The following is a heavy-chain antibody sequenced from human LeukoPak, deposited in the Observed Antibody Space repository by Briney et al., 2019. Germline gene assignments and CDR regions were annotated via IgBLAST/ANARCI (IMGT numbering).Heavy chain of an antibody. D-gene: IGHD2-2*01. CDR1: GFSFSGYW. J-gene: IGHJ4*02. CDR2: IKQDGSDK. CDR3: ARCYGWVDY. Sequence: PGGSLRLSCAASGFSFSGYWMTWVRQAPGKGLEWVAHIKQDGSDKFYVDSVKDRFTISRDNTKNSLYLQMNSLRAEDTAVYYCARCYGWVDYWGQGTLVSVSS. V-gene: IGHV3-7*05.